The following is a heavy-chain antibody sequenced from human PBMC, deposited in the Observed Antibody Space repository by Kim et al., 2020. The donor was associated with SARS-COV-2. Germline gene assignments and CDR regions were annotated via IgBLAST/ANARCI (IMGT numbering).Heavy chain of an antibody. J-gene: IGHJ4*02. V-gene: IGHV3-23*01. Sequence: YTAPRKGRSTISRDNSKNTLYLQMNSLRAEDTAVFYCAKGSGSWSDYFDYWGQGTLVTVSS. CDR3: AKGSGSWSDYFDY. D-gene: IGHD6-13*01.